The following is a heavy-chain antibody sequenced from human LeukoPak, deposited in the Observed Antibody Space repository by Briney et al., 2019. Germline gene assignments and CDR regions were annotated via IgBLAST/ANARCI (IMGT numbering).Heavy chain of an antibody. V-gene: IGHV3-20*04. CDR1: GFNFDDYG. Sequence: PGGSLRLSCAASGFNFDDYGMSWVRQVPGKGLEWVSGINWNGGSTGYADSVKGRFTISRDNAKNSLYLQMNSLRAEDTALYYCARGTYYYDSRPQYFDYWGQGTLVTVSS. CDR3: ARGTYYYDSRPQYFDY. D-gene: IGHD3-22*01. J-gene: IGHJ4*02. CDR2: INWNGGST.